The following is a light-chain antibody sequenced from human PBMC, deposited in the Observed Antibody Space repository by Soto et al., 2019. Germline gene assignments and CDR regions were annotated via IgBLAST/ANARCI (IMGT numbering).Light chain of an antibody. V-gene: IGLV2-14*03. J-gene: IGLJ1*01. CDR3: KSYTSRRTYV. CDR1: SADVGAYNS. CDR2: DVS. Sequence: QSALTQPASVSGSPGQSITISCTGTSADVGAYNSVSWYQHHPVKAPKLIIYDVSSRSSGVSSRFSGSKSDNTASLTISGLQADDEADYYRKSYTSRRTYVFGTGTKLTVL.